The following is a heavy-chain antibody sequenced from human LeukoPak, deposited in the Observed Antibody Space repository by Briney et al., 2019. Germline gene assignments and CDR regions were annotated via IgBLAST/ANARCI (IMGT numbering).Heavy chain of an antibody. CDR2: ISYDGSNK. Sequence: PGGSLRLSCAASGFTFSSYGMHWVRQAPGKGLEWVAVISYDGSNKYYADSVKGRFTISRDNSKNTLYLQMNSLRAEDTAVYYCAKDLKQLVRLDAFDIWGQGTMVTVSS. CDR3: AKDLKQLVRLDAFDI. CDR1: GFTFSSYG. V-gene: IGHV3-30*18. J-gene: IGHJ3*02. D-gene: IGHD6-13*01.